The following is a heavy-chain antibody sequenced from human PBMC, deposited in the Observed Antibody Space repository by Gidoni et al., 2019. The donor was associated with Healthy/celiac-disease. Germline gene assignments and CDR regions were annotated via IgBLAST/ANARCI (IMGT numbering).Heavy chain of an antibody. CDR1: GFTLSSYA. D-gene: IGHD2-15*01. Sequence: EVQLVESVGGLVQPGGSLSLSCPASGFTLSSYAMHWFRQAPGTGLEYVSGISSNGGSTDYASSVKGRFTISRDNSKNTRYLQMGSLRAEDMAVYYCARASGGNDLYFDYWGQGTLVTVSS. J-gene: IGHJ4*02. V-gene: IGHV3-64*01. CDR3: ARASGGNDLYFDY. CDR2: ISSNGGST.